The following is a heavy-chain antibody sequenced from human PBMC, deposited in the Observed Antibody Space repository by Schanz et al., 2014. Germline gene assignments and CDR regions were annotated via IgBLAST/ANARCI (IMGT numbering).Heavy chain of an antibody. V-gene: IGHV3-23*04. CDR2: ISGSGGST. CDR3: ATASSPVREAGAGSSFHL. J-gene: IGHJ5*02. D-gene: IGHD6-13*01. Sequence: EVQLVESGGGLVQPGGSLRLSCAASGFTFSSYAMSWVRQAPGKGLEWVSAISGSGGSTYYADSVKGRFTISRDNSKNTLYLQMNSLKIEDTAVYYCATASSPVREAGAGSSFHLWGQGTLVTVSP. CDR1: GFTFSSYA.